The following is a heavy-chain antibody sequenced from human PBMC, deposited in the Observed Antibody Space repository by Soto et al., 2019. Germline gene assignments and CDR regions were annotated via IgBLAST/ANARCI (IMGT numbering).Heavy chain of an antibody. CDR2: INHSGSA. CDR1: GGSFSGYI. Sequence: SETLSLTCDVYGGSFSGYIWTWIRQTPGKGLQWIGQINHSGSANYNPSLKSRVTISADTSRNQFSLKVSSVTAADTAVYYCARGWDANSWGQGTLVTVSS. D-gene: IGHD1-1*01. J-gene: IGHJ4*02. CDR3: ARGWDANS. V-gene: IGHV4-34*01.